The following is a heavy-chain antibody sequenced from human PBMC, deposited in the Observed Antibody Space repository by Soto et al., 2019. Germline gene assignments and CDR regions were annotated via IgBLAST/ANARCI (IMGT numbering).Heavy chain of an antibody. CDR1: GGSISSDY. D-gene: IGHD5-12*01. Sequence: PSGTLSLTCTVSGGSISSDYWNWIRQPPGKGLEWMGYIYYSGSTNYNPSLKSRVTISVDTSKNQFSLKLSSVTAADTAVYYCGXXXXLRGNRGYDRYYYYYYMDVWGKGTTVTVSS. V-gene: IGHV4-59*01. J-gene: IGHJ6*03. CDR2: IYYSGST. CDR3: GXXXXLRGNRGYDRYYYYYYMDV.